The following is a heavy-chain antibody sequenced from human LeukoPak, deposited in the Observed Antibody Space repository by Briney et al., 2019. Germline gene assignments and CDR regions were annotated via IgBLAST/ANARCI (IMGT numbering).Heavy chain of an antibody. Sequence: GGSLRLSCAASGFTFSSYSMNWARQAPGKGLEWVSSISSSSSYIYYADSVKGRFTISRDNAKNSLYLQMNSLRAEDTAVYYCAREGLRWPDYWGQGTLVTASS. V-gene: IGHV3-21*01. CDR2: ISSSSSYI. D-gene: IGHD4-23*01. J-gene: IGHJ4*02. CDR3: AREGLRWPDY. CDR1: GFTFSSYS.